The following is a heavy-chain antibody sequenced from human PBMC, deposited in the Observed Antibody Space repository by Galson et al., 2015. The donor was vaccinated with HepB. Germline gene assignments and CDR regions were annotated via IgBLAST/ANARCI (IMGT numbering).Heavy chain of an antibody. D-gene: IGHD2-15*01. CDR2: ISGGGVTT. CDR1: GFAFSYYA. Sequence: SLRLSCAASGFAFSYYAMTWVRQAPGKGLEWVSGISGGGVTTHYADSVKGRFTISRDNSKNTLNLRMNSLRAEDTAVYYCARDQRRHCSGGSCSTTLHYYYGMDVWGQGTTVTVSS. J-gene: IGHJ6*02. V-gene: IGHV3-23*01. CDR3: ARDQRRHCSGGSCSTTLHYYYGMDV.